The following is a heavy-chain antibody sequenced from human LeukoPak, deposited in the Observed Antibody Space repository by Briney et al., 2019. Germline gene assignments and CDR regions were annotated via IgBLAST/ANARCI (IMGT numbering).Heavy chain of an antibody. CDR2: IYPGDSDT. D-gene: IGHD5-18*01. V-gene: IGHV5-51*01. J-gene: IGHJ4*02. CDR3: ARLGYSYGPYYFDY. CDR1: GYNFTSYW. Sequence: GESLKISCKGSGYNFTSYWIGWVRQMPGKGLEWMGIIYPGDSDTRYSPSFQGQVTFSADKPISTAYLQWSSLKASDTAIYYCARLGYSYGPYYFDYWGQGTLVTVSS.